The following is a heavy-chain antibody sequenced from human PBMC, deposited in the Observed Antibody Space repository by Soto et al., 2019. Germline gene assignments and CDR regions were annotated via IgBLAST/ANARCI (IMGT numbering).Heavy chain of an antibody. D-gene: IGHD1-1*01. V-gene: IGHV3-23*01. Sequence: EVQLLESGGGLVPPGGSLRLSCAASGFTFSSYAISWVRQAPGKGLEWVSAISGSGGSTYYADSVKGRFTISRDNSKNTLYLQMNSLRAEDTAVYYCAKDTDWNPNTFDYWGQGTLVTVSS. CDR3: AKDTDWNPNTFDY. J-gene: IGHJ4*02. CDR1: GFTFSSYA. CDR2: ISGSGGST.